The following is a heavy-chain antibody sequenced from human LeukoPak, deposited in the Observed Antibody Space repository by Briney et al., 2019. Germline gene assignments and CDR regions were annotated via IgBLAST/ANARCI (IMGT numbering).Heavy chain of an antibody. CDR3: ARDPYNGYYGDDYYYYMDV. D-gene: IGHD4-17*01. CDR2: ITRDSIYT. J-gene: IGHJ6*03. V-gene: IGHV3-21*01. Sequence: PGGSLRLSCAASGFTSSSYNMNWVRQTPGKGLEWVSSITRDSIYTFYADSVKGRFTISRDNAKNSLSLQMSSLRAEDTAVYYCARDPYNGYYGDDYYYYMDVWGKGTTVTISS. CDR1: GFTSSSYN.